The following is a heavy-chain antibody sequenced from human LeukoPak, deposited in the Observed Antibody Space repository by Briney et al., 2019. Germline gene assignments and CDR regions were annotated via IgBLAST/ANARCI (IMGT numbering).Heavy chain of an antibody. CDR3: ARDDTPYPFTPRHAFDI. V-gene: IGHV4-59*01. CDR1: GGSISSYY. Sequence: SETLSLTCTDSGGSISSYYWSWIRQPPGKGLEWIGYIYYSGSTNYNPSLKSRVTISVDTSKNQFSLKLSSVTAADTAVYYCARDDTPYPFTPRHAFDIWGQGTMVTVSS. D-gene: IGHD2-2*02. CDR2: IYYSGST. J-gene: IGHJ3*02.